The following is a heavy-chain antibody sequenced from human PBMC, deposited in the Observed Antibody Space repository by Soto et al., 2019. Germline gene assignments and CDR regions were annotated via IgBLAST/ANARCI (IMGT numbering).Heavy chain of an antibody. V-gene: IGHV1-8*01. D-gene: IGHD3-22*01. CDR2: MNPNSGNT. Sequence: GASVKVSCKASGYSFTSYDINWVRQATGQGLEWMGWMNPNSGNTGYAQKFQGRVTMTRNTSISTAYMELSSLRSEDTAVYYCARESDYYYDSSGYGDDAFDIWGQGTMVT. CDR3: ARESDYYYDSSGYGDDAFDI. CDR1: GYSFTSYD. J-gene: IGHJ3*02.